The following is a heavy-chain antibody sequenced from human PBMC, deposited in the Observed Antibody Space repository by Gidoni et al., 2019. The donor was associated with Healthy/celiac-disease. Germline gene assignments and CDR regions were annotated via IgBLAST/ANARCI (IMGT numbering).Heavy chain of an antibody. V-gene: IGHV4-34*01. Sequence: QVQLQQWGAGLLKPSETLSLTCAVYGGSFSGYYWSWIRQPPGKGLEWIGEINHSGSTNYNPSLKSRVTISVDTSKNQFSLKLSSVTAADTAVYYCARGGAGLRKYSSGWYWFDPWGQGTLVTVSS. CDR1: GGSFSGYY. CDR2: INHSGST. CDR3: ARGGAGLRKYSSGWYWFDP. J-gene: IGHJ5*02. D-gene: IGHD6-19*01.